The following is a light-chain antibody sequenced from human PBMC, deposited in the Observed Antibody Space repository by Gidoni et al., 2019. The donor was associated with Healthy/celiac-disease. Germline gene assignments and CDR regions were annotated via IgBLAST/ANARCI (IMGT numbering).Light chain of an antibody. J-gene: IGLJ2*01. CDR2: GNS. CDR3: QSYDSSLSGHVV. V-gene: IGLV1-40*01. Sequence: SVLTQPPSVSGASGPRVTISFTGRSSNIGAGYDVHWYQQLPGTAPKLLIYGNSNRPAGVPDRFSGSKSGTSASLAITGLQAEDEADYYCQSYDSSLSGHVVFGGGTKLTVL. CDR1: SSNIGAGYD.